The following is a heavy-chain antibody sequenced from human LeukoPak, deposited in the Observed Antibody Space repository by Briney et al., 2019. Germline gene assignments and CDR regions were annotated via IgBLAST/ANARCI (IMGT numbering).Heavy chain of an antibody. J-gene: IGHJ4*02. D-gene: IGHD3-3*01. CDR1: GGSISSYY. CDR2: IYYSGST. V-gene: IGHV4-59*12. Sequence: SETLSLTCTVSGGSISSYYWSWNRQPPGKGLEWIGYIYYSGSTNYNPSLKSRVTISVDTSKNQFSLKLSSVTAADTAVYYCAREHPSYDFWSGYYPLWGQGTLVTVSS. CDR3: AREHPSYDFWSGYYPL.